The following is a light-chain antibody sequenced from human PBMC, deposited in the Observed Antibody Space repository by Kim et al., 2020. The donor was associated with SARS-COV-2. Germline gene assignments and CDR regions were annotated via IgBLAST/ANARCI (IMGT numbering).Light chain of an antibody. CDR1: KLGDKD. CDR2: QDS. Sequence: VPPDQTAFLTRAGDKLGDKDTCWYKRKQGRSPVLVSYQDSKRPSGIPERFSGSNSGNTATLTISGTQAMDEADYYCQAWDSSTAVVFGGGTQLTVL. V-gene: IGLV3-1*01. CDR3: QAWDSSTAVV. J-gene: IGLJ2*01.